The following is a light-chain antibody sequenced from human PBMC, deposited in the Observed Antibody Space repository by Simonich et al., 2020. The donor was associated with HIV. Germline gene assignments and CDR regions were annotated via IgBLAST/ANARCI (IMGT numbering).Light chain of an antibody. J-gene: IGLJ2*01. CDR1: ALPKQY. CDR2: KDS. V-gene: IGLV3-25*03. Sequence: SYELTQPPSVSVSPGQTARITCSGDALPKQYASWYQQKPGQAPVLVIYKDSERPSGIPERFSGTSAGTTATLTISGVQAEDEADYYCQSADGSAIYVIFGGGTKLTVL. CDR3: QSADGSAIYVI.